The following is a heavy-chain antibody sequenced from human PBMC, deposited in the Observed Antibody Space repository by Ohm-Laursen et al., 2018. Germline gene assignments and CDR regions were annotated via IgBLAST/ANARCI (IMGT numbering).Heavy chain of an antibody. CDR2: ITHGSDTI. V-gene: IGHV3-48*03. Sequence: SLRLSCSASAFTLSSSEMNWVRQAPGKGLEWISGITHGSDTIYYADSVKGRFTTSRDNAKNSLYLQMNSLRDEDTAIYYCVKECGGTYNFWGQGTLVSVSS. CDR1: AFTLSSSE. CDR3: VKECGGTYNF. J-gene: IGHJ4*02. D-gene: IGHD1-26*01.